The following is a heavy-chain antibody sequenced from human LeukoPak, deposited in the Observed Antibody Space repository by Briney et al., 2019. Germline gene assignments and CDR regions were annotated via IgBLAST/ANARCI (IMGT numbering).Heavy chain of an antibody. CDR3: ARRYHYDTSAYYYGFNH. V-gene: IGHV1-2*02. D-gene: IGHD3-22*01. J-gene: IGHJ4*02. CDR2: INPNGGGT. CDR1: GYTFTDYY. Sequence: ASVKVSFKVSGYTFTDYYMHWVRQAPGQGLEWMGWINPNGGGTNYAQKFQGRVTMTRDTSFNTGYMELSSLRSDDTAVYYCARRYHYDTSAYYYGFNHWGQGTLVTVSS.